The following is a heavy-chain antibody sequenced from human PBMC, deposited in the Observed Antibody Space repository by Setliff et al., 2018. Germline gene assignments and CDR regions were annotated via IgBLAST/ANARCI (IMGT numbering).Heavy chain of an antibody. CDR2: ISPYNGHT. CDR1: GYLLTSYG. CDR3: ARVGVPSGYWYYLDY. J-gene: IGHJ4*02. D-gene: IGHD3-22*01. V-gene: IGHV1-18*01. Sequence: ASVKVSCKTSGYLLTSYGLTWVRQAPGQGLDWLGWISPYNGHTNYAQNLQGRVTMTTDTSTNTAYMEMRGLRSDDTAIYYCARVGVPSGYWYYLDYWGQGTQVTVS.